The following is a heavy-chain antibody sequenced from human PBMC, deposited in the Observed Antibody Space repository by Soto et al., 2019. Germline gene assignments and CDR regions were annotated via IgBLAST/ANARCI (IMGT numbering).Heavy chain of an antibody. Sequence: EVQLLESGGVLVQPGGSLRLSCKVSGFTFRDYAMSWVRQDPGKGMEWVSDISGNGGDERHADSVKGRLPISRDNSRDTLYLQLNSLRVDETAVYYCGKERRGSGWFVCNVWGQGTLVTVSA. CDR1: GFTFRDYA. CDR2: ISGNGGDE. V-gene: IGHV3-23*01. CDR3: GKERRGSGWFVCNV. D-gene: IGHD6-19*01. J-gene: IGHJ4*02.